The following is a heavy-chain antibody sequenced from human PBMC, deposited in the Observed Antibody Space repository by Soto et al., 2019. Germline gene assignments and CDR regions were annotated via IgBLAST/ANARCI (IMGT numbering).Heavy chain of an antibody. J-gene: IGHJ6*02. V-gene: IGHV4-39*01. D-gene: IGHD3-10*01. CDR1: GGSISSSSYY. CDR3: ANGAYYYYYYGMDV. Sequence: SETLSLTRTVSGGSISSSSYYWGWIRQPPGKGLEWIGSIYYSGSTYYNPSLKSRVTISVDTSKNQFSLKLSSVTAADTAVYYCANGAYYYYYYGMDVWGQGTTVTVSS. CDR2: IYYSGST.